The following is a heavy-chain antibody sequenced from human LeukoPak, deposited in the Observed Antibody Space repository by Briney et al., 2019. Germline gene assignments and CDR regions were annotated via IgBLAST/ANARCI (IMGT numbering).Heavy chain of an antibody. V-gene: IGHV3-23*01. CDR2: ISDSGGRT. CDR1: GFTFSSYA. CDR3: ARVRVLLWFGEFDY. J-gene: IGHJ4*02. D-gene: IGHD3-10*01. Sequence: GGSLRLSCAASGFTFSSYAMSWVRQAPGKGLEWVAGISDSGGRTKYADSVKGRFTISRDNSKNTLYLQMNSLRAEDTAVYYCARVRVLLWFGEFDYWGQGTLVTVSS.